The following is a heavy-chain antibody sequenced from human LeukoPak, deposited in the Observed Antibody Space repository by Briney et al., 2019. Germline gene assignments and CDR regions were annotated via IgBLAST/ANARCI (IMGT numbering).Heavy chain of an antibody. CDR3: ARGETRGPTPGFDN. Sequence: GGSLRLSCAASGFTFSSYGMHWVRQAPGKGLEWVSSISSSSSYIYYADSVKGRFTISRDNAKDSVYLQMNGLGAEDTAVYYCARGETRGPTPGFDNWGQGILVTVSS. CDR1: GFTFSSYG. V-gene: IGHV3-21*03. D-gene: IGHD3-10*01. J-gene: IGHJ4*02. CDR2: ISSSSSYI.